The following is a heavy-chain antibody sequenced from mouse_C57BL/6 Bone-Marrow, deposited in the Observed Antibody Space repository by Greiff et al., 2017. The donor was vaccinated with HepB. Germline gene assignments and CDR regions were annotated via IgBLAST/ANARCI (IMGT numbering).Heavy chain of an antibody. Sequence: VKLMESDAELVKPGASVKISCKVSGYTFTDHTIHWMKQRPEQGLEWIGYIYPRDGSTKYNEKFKGKATLTAYKSSSTAYMQLNSLTSEDSAVYFCARRVDYYAMDYWGQGTSVTVSS. CDR1: GYTFTDHT. V-gene: IGHV1-78*01. CDR3: ARRVDYYAMDY. CDR2: IYPRDGST. D-gene: IGHD1-1*01. J-gene: IGHJ4*01.